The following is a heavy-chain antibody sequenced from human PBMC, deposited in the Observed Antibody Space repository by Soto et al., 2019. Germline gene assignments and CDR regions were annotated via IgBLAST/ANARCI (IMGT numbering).Heavy chain of an antibody. CDR3: AKDSSVTAAGSGGWFDP. CDR2: ISFDGGNQ. V-gene: IGHV3-30*18. CDR1: GFYFNTYG. D-gene: IGHD6-13*01. J-gene: IGHJ5*02. Sequence: QVQLVQSGGGVVQPGRSLRLSCAASGFYFNTYGLHWVRQAPGKGLEWVAGISFDGGNQYYADSVKGRFTISRDKSNNTLYLQMNSLGAEDTATYYCAKDSSVTAAGSGGWFDPWGQGTLVIVSS.